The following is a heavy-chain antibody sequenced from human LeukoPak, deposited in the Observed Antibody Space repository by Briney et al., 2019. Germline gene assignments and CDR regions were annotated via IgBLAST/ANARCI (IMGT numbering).Heavy chain of an antibody. D-gene: IGHD7-27*01. Sequence: SVKVSCKASGGTFSSYAISWVRHAPGQGLEWMGRIIPILGIANYAQKFQGRVTITADESTSTAYMELSSLRSEDTAVYYCARGHWGKDYYYYMDVWGKGTTVTVSS. J-gene: IGHJ6*03. CDR1: GGTFSSYA. V-gene: IGHV1-69*04. CDR2: IIPILGIA. CDR3: ARGHWGKDYYYYMDV.